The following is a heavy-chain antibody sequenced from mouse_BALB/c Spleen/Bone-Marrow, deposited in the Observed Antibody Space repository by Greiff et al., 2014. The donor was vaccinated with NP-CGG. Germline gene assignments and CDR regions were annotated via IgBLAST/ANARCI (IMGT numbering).Heavy chain of an antibody. CDR3: ARITTATGAMDY. D-gene: IGHD1-2*01. Sequence: VQRVESGPGLVAPSRSLSISCTVSGFSLTSYGVHWVRQPPGKGLEWLGVIWADGSTNYNSALMSRLSISKDNSKSQVFLKMNSLQTDDTAMYYCARITTATGAMDYWGQGTSVTVSS. V-gene: IGHV2-9*02. CDR1: GFSLTSYG. J-gene: IGHJ4*01. CDR2: IWADGST.